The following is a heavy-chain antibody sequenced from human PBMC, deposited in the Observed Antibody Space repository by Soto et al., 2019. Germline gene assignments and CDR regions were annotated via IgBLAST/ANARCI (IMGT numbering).Heavy chain of an antibody. CDR2: MNPNTGNI. CDR1: GYTFVDYA. V-gene: IGHV1-3*01. Sequence: QVQLVQSGAEVKRPGASVKISCRASGYTFVDYALHWVRQAPGQGLEWVGWMNPNTGNIKYSQNFEDRVSITRDRATRTAYMELRGLRSEDTAVYFCTREAIVAENWFDPWGQGTLVTVSS. CDR3: TREAIVAENWFDP. J-gene: IGHJ5*02. D-gene: IGHD2-21*01.